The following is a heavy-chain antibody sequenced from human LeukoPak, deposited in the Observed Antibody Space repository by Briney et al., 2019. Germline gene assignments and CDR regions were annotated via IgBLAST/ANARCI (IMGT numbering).Heavy chain of an antibody. CDR3: ARGGFSGSYDYFDP. J-gene: IGHJ5*02. CDR1: GYTFTGYY. D-gene: IGHD1-26*01. Sequence: WASVKVSCKASGYTFTGYYLHWVRQAPGQGLEWMGWINPNSGGTNYAQKFQGRVTMTRDTSISTAYMELSRLRSDDTAVYYCARGGFSGSYDYFDPWGQGTLVTVSS. CDR2: INPNSGGT. V-gene: IGHV1-2*02.